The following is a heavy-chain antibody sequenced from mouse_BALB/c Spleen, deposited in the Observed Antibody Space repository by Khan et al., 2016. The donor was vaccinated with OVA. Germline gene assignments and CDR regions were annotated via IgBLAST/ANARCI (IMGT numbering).Heavy chain of an antibody. Sequence: QVQLKESGPELVKPGASLKVSCKASGYTFTDYVIGWVRQRTSQGLEWIGDIFPGSGTPYYNENFKDKATLTADKSANTAYMQLSSLTSEYSSVYFWARGGYSVCAYWGQGTLVTVSA. J-gene: IGHJ3*01. CDR3: ARGGYSVCAY. CDR1: GYTFTDYV. D-gene: IGHD2-14*01. CDR2: IFPGSGTP. V-gene: IGHV1-77*01.